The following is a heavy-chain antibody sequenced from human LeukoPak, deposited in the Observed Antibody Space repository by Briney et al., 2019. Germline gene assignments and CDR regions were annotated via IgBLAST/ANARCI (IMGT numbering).Heavy chain of an antibody. Sequence: ASVKVSCKTSGYTFADYFIHWVRQAPGQGLEWMGRINAKSGGTECEQKFQGRVTMTRDTSISTAYVEVDWLISDDTAIYYCARDVSSTSNWEFDYWGQGTLVTVSS. CDR3: ARDVSSTSNWEFDY. CDR1: GYTFADYF. V-gene: IGHV1-2*06. J-gene: IGHJ4*02. CDR2: INAKSGGT. D-gene: IGHD1-26*01.